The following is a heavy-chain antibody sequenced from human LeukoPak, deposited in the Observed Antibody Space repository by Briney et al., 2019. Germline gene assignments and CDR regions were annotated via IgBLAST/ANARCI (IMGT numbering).Heavy chain of an antibody. Sequence: PGGSLRLSCAASGFTFSSYAMSWVRQAPGKGLEWVSAFSGSGGSTSYADSVKGRFTISRDNSKNTLYLQMNSLRAEDTAVYYCAKDRGTRVGYGDYQNAFDIWGQGTMVTVSS. J-gene: IGHJ3*02. CDR2: FSGSGGST. CDR3: AKDRGTRVGYGDYQNAFDI. D-gene: IGHD4-17*01. CDR1: GFTFSSYA. V-gene: IGHV3-23*01.